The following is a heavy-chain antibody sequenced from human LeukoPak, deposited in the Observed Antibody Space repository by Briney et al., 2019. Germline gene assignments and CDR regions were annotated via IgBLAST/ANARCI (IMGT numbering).Heavy chain of an antibody. V-gene: IGHV3-21*01. CDR1: GFTFSSYS. J-gene: IGHJ4*02. D-gene: IGHD5-24*01. CDR3: ARSQTRWLQSTY. Sequence: PGGSLRLSCAASGFTFSSYSMNWVRQAPGKGLEWVLSISSSSSYIYYADSVKGRFTISRDNAKNSLYLQMNSLRAEDTAVYYCARSQTRWLQSTYWGQGTLVTVSS. CDR2: ISSSSSYI.